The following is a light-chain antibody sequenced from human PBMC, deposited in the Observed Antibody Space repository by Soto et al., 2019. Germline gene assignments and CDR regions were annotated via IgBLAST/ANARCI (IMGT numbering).Light chain of an antibody. V-gene: IGKV3-20*01. J-gene: IGKJ5*01. CDR2: GAS. Sequence: EIVFTQSPRTLSLSPRERATLSWRASQSVSNNYLAWYQQKPGQAPRLLIYGASNRATGIPDRFSGSGSGTDFTLTISRLEPEDFAVYYCQQYGSSGTFGQGTRLEIK. CDR3: QQYGSSGT. CDR1: QSVSNNY.